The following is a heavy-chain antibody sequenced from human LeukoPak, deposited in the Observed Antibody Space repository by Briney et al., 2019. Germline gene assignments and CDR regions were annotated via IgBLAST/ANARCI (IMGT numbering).Heavy chain of an antibody. CDR2: ISGSGGST. D-gene: IGHD2-2*01. J-gene: IGHJ6*02. CDR3: AKDGGYCSSTSCYVGMDV. CDR1: GFTFSSYA. V-gene: IGHV3-23*01. Sequence: GGSLRLSCAASGFTFSSYAMSWVRQAPGKELEWVSAISGSGGSTYYADSVKGRFTISRDNSKNTLYLQMNSLRAEDTAVYYCAKDGGYCSSTSCYVGMDVWGQGTTVTVSS.